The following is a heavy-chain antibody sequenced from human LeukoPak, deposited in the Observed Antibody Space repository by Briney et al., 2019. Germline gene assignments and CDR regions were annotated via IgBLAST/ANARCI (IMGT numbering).Heavy chain of an antibody. CDR2: ITDSGGST. J-gene: IGHJ4*02. CDR3: AKGSSGSRPYYFDY. D-gene: IGHD3-22*01. CDR1: GFTFSSYA. V-gene: IGHV3-23*01. Sequence: GGSLRLSCAASGFTFSSYAMSWVSQAPGEGLEWVSAITDSGGSTYYSDSVKGRFTISRDNSKNTLYLQMNTLRAEDTAIYYCAKGSSGSRPYYFDYWGQGTLVTVSS.